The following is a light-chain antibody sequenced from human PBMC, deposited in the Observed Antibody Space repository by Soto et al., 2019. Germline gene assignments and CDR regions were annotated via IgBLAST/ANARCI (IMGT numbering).Light chain of an antibody. Sequence: DLQMTQSPSSLSASVGDRVTITCRASQSISSYLNWYQQKPGKAPKLLIYAASSLKSGVPSRFSGSGSGTDFTLTISSLQPEDFATYYCQQSYSTPLTFGPGTKVDMK. V-gene: IGKV1-39*01. J-gene: IGKJ3*01. CDR2: AAS. CDR3: QQSYSTPLT. CDR1: QSISSY.